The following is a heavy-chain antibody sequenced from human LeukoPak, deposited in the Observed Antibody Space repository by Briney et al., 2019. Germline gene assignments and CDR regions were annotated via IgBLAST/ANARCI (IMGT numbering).Heavy chain of an antibody. D-gene: IGHD1-26*01. CDR2: IKQDGSEK. V-gene: IGHV3-7*03. J-gene: IGHJ4*02. CDR1: GFTFSSYW. CDR3: AKTTRLVGAYYFDY. Sequence: GGSLRLSCAASGFTFSSYWMSWVRQAPGKGLGWVANIKQDGSEKYYVDSVKGRFTISRDNAKNSLYLQMNSLRAEDAAVYYCAKTTRLVGAYYFDYWGQGTLVTVSS.